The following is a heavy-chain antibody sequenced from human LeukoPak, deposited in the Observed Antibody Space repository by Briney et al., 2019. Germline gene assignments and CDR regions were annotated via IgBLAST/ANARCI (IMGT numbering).Heavy chain of an antibody. J-gene: IGHJ3*02. D-gene: IGHD2-15*01. Sequence: ASLKVSCKASGYTFTAYYMHWVPQAPGQGLEWMGWINPNSGGTHYAQKFQGRVTMARDTSISTAYMEMSRLRSDDTAVYYCARAYCSGVTCYKSNAFDIWGQGTMCTVSS. CDR2: INPNSGGT. V-gene: IGHV1-2*02. CDR1: GYTFTAYY. CDR3: ARAYCSGVTCYKSNAFDI.